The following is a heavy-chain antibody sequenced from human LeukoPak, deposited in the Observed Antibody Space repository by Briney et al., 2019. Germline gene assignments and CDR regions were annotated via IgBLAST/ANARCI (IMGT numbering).Heavy chain of an antibody. Sequence: GGSLRLSCAASGFTFRNYWMSWVRQAPGKGLEWVANIDQDGSEKYYVDSVKGRFTISRDNAKNSLYLQMNSLRAEDTAVYYCAKAFLQLPPPHWGQGTLVTVSS. CDR3: AKAFLQLPPPH. J-gene: IGHJ4*02. CDR1: GFTFRNYW. D-gene: IGHD2-2*01. V-gene: IGHV3-7*01. CDR2: IDQDGSEK.